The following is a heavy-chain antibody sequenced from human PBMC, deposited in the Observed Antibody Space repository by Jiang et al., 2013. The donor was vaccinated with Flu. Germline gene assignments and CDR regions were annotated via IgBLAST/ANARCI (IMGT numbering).Heavy chain of an antibody. CDR1: GFTFSSYS. D-gene: IGHD3-22*01. CDR3: VSVYYHDSSNYGDFDY. CDR2: ISSSSNTK. J-gene: IGHJ4*02. Sequence: VQLLESGGGLVQPGGSLRLSCAASGFTFSSYSMNWVRQAPGKGLEWISYISSSSNTKYYADSVKGRFTISRDNAKNSLYLQMSSLRAEDTAVYYCVSVYYHDSSNYGDFDYWGQGTLVTVSS. V-gene: IGHV3-48*01.